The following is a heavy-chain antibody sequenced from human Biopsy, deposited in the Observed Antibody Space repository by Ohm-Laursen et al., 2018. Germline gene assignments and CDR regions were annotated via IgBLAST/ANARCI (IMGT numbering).Heavy chain of an antibody. J-gene: IGHJ4*02. D-gene: IGHD1-26*01. CDR1: GGSIGSFF. CDR3: ARVGAGAPSIDYFDY. V-gene: IGHV4-59*01. CDR2: IYYSGST. Sequence: TLSLTCTVSGGSIGSFFWSWIRQPPGKGLEWIGYIYYSGSTDYNPSLRSRVTISVDRSKNQFSLELSSVTAADTAVYYCARVGAGAPSIDYFDYWGQGALVTVSS.